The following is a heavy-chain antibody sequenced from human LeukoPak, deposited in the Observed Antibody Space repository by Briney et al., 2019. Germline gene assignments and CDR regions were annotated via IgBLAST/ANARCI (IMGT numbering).Heavy chain of an antibody. CDR2: ISWNSGSI. V-gene: IGHV3-9*01. CDR1: GFTFDDYA. D-gene: IGHD3-10*01. CDR3: AKDSGGSPKKNYMDV. J-gene: IGHJ6*03. Sequence: GGSLRLSCAASGFTFDDYAMHWVRQAPGKGLEWVSGISWNSGSIGYADSVKGRFTISRDNAKNSLYLQMNSLRAEDTALYYCAKDSGGSPKKNYMDVWGKGTTVTVSS.